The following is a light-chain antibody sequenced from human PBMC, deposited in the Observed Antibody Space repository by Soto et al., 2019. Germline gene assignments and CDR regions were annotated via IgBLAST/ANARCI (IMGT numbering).Light chain of an antibody. Sequence: QSALTQPASVSGSPGQSITISCTGTSSDVGGYNYVSWYQQHPGIAPKLMIYEVSNRPSGVSNRFSGSKSGNTASLAISGLQAEDEADYYCRSYTSSGTLIFGGGTKLTVL. J-gene: IGLJ2*01. CDR1: SSDVGGYNY. CDR3: RSYTSSGTLI. CDR2: EVS. V-gene: IGLV2-14*01.